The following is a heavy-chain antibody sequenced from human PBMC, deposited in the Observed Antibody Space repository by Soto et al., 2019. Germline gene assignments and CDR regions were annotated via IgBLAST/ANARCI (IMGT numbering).Heavy chain of an antibody. V-gene: IGHV3-15*05. J-gene: IGHJ4*02. CDR2: VKSKSEGGTT. Sequence: GGSLRLSCAASGFIFRDAWISWVRQAPGKGLEWIGRVKSKSEGGTTDYAALVKGRFTVSRDDSINTVSLQMDSLKMEDTAVYFCVAGSPFEYWGQGPLGTVAS. CDR1: GFIFRDAW. D-gene: IGHD2-21*01. CDR3: VAGSPFEY.